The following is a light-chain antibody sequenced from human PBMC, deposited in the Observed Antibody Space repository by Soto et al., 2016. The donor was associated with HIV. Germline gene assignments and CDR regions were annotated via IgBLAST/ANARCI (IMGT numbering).Light chain of an antibody. V-gene: IGKV1-6*01. CDR3: QQYDDYPYT. CDR1: QGIRND. Sequence: AIQMTQSPSSLSASVGDRVTITCRASQGIRNDLAWYQKKPGTAPKVLIYSASSLQSGVPSRFSGSGSGTDFTLTISSLQPEDFATYYCQQYDDYPYTFGQGTKLEIK. CDR2: SAS. J-gene: IGKJ2*01.